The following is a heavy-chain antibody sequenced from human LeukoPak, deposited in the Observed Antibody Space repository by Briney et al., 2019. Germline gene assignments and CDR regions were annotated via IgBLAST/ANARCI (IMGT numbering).Heavy chain of an antibody. CDR3: ARPTYYDFWSGSQNAFDI. J-gene: IGHJ3*02. Sequence: SETLSLTCTVSGASISSSRYYWGWIRQPPGKGLEWIGSIYYSGSTYYNPSLKSRVTISVDTSKNQFSLKLSSVTAADTAVYYCARPTYYDFWSGSQNAFDIWGQGTMVTVSS. V-gene: IGHV4-39*01. CDR1: GASISSSRYY. D-gene: IGHD3-3*01. CDR2: IYYSGST.